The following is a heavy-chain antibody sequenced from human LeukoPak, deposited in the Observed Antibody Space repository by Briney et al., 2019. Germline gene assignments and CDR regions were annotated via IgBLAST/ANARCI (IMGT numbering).Heavy chain of an antibody. J-gene: IGHJ4*02. CDR2: IKSTTDGGTT. CDR3: TTESPHYDY. Sequence: GGSLRLSCAASGFTFSNAWMSWVRQAPGKGLEWVGRIKSTTDGGTTDYAAPVKGRFTISRDDSKTTLYLQMNSLKTEDKAVYYCTTESPHYDYWGQGTLVTVSS. V-gene: IGHV3-15*01. CDR1: GFTFSNAW.